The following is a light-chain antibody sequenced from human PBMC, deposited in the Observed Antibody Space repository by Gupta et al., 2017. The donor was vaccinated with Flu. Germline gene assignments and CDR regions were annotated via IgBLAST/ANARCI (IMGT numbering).Light chain of an antibody. V-gene: IGKV2-28*01. CDR2: LGS. CDR3: MQALQRIT. J-gene: IGKJ5*01. Sequence: DIVMTQSPLSLPVTPGEPAAISCRSSQSLLHSNGYNYLDWYRQKPGQSPQLLIYLGSNRASGVPDRFSGSGSGTDFTLKISRVEAEDVGVYYCMQALQRITFGQGTRLEIK. CDR1: QSLLHSNGYNY.